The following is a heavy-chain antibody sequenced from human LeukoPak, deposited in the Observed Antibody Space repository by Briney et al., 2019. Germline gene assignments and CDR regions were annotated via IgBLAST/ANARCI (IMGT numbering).Heavy chain of an antibody. V-gene: IGHV3-23*01. CDR3: AKGSAAARPYFFDF. CDR2: ITDSGGDT. J-gene: IGHJ4*02. Sequence: TGGSLRPSCAASGFTFGRYAMSWVRQAPGKGLDWISAITDSGGDTYYADSVKGRFTLSRDNSKNTLDLQMSSLRAEDTAVYYCAKGSAAARPYFFDFWGQGTLVTVSS. D-gene: IGHD6-6*01. CDR1: GFTFGRYA.